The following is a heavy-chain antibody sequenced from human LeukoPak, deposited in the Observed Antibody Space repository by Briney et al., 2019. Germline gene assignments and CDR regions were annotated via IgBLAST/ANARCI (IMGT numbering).Heavy chain of an antibody. D-gene: IGHD6-6*01. CDR1: GFIFSTYE. CDR2: ISSSGSTI. J-gene: IGHJ6*03. V-gene: IGHV3-48*03. CDR3: ARSSIAVRPFCMDV. Sequence: GGSLRLSCAASGFIFSTYEMNWIRQAPGKGLEWVSYISSSGSTIYYADSVKGRFTISRDNAKNSLYLQMNSLRAEDTAVYYCARSSIAVRPFCMDVWGKGTTVTVSS.